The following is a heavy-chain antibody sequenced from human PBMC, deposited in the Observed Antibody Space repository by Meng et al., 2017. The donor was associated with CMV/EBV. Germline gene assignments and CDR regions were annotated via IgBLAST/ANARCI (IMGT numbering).Heavy chain of an antibody. J-gene: IGHJ6*02. D-gene: IGHD3-9*01. CDR2: IYSGGST. CDR1: GFTFSSYE. V-gene: IGHV3-53*01. Sequence: GESLKISCAASGFTFSSYEMNWVRQAPGKGLEWVSVIYSGGSTYYADSVKGRFTISRDNSKNTLYLQMNSLRAEDTAVYYCARDYRITIGPFYYYYGMDVWGQGTTVTVSS. CDR3: ARDYRITIGPFYYYYGMDV.